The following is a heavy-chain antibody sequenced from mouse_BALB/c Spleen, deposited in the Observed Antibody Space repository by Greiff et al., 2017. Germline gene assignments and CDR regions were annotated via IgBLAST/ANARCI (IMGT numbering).Heavy chain of an antibody. V-gene: IGHV5-17*02. J-gene: IGHJ2*01. D-gene: IGHD1-1*01. CDR1: GFTFSSFG. Sequence: DVQLVESGGGLVQPGGSRKLSCAASGFTFSSFGMHWVRQAPEKGLEWVAYISSGSSTIYYADTVKGRFTISRDNPKNTLFLQMTSLRSEDTAMYYCARNNYYGSSYSGFDYWGQGTTLTVSS. CDR2: ISSGSSTI. CDR3: ARNNYYGSSYSGFDY.